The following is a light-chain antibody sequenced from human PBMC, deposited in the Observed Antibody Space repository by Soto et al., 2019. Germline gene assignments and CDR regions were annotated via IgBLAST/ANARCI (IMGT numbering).Light chain of an antibody. CDR1: QGIRDD. CDR3: LQDYSYPRT. Sequence: AIQMTQSPSSLSASIGDRITITCRASQGIRDDLGWYQQKPGKAPKLLIYAASSLQSGVPSRFSGSGSGTDFTLTISSLQPEDIATYYCLQDYSYPRTFGQGTRVEIK. J-gene: IGKJ1*01. CDR2: AAS. V-gene: IGKV1-6*01.